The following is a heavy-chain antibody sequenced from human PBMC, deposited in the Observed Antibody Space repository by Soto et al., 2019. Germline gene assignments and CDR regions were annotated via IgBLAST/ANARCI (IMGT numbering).Heavy chain of an antibody. V-gene: IGHV4-31*03. CDR3: ATLGSSSWPDY. Sequence: SETLSLTCTVSGGSISSGGYYWSWIRQHPGKGLEWIGYIYYSGSTYYNPSLKSRVTISVDTSKNQFSLKLSSVTAADTAVYYCATLGSSSWPDYWGQGTLVTVSS. D-gene: IGHD6-13*01. CDR1: GGSISSGGYY. J-gene: IGHJ4*02. CDR2: IYYSGST.